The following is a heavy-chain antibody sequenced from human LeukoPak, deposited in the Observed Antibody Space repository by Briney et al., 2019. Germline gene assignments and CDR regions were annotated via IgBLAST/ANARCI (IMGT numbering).Heavy chain of an antibody. CDR1: GFTLNNYG. CDR3: AKNYYSDTSAYFRYAFDI. J-gene: IGHJ3*02. Sequence: GGSLRLSCAASGFTLNNYGIHWVRQAPGEGLEWVAFIRYDGTNEYYADSVKGRFTISRDNSKNTLYLEMDSLRAEDTAVYYCAKNYYSDTSAYFRYAFDIWGQGTVVTVSS. D-gene: IGHD3-22*01. V-gene: IGHV3-30*02. CDR2: IRYDGTNE.